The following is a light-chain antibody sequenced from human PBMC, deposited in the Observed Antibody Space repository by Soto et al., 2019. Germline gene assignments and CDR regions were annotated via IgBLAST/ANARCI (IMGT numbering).Light chain of an antibody. V-gene: IGKV1-9*01. J-gene: IGKJ3*01. Sequence: DIQVTQSPSSLSASVGDTVTITCRASQAIGSYFAWYQQRQGTAPKLLIYSASTLHSVVPSRFSGSGSGTEFTLTSSSLPPEDFATYYCQQVDSYPRTFGHGTTVEI. CDR2: SAS. CDR3: QQVDSYPRT. CDR1: QAIGSY.